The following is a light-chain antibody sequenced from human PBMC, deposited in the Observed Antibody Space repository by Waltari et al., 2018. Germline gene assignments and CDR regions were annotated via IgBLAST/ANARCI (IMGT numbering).Light chain of an antibody. J-gene: IGKJ4*01. CDR1: QSVNWY. Sequence: EIVLTQSPATLSLSPGERATLSCRASQSVNWYLAWYQQRPGQAPRLLIYDTSNRATGIPARFSGSGSEKDFTLTISSLEPEDSAVNYCQQRRNWPLTFGGGTKVEIK. CDR3: QQRRNWPLT. CDR2: DTS. V-gene: IGKV3-11*01.